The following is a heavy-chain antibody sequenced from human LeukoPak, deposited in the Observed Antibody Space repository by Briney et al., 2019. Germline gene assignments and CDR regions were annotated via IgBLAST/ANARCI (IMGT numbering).Heavy chain of an antibody. V-gene: IGHV3-53*01. J-gene: IGHJ4*02. CDR2: IYSGGQT. D-gene: IGHD5-12*01. CDR3: ARGDRVATFDY. CDR1: GFTVSSNY. Sequence: PGGSLTLSCAASGFTVSSNYMSWVRQAPGKGLEWVSVIYSGGQTYHPDSVKGRFTISRDNSKNTLYFQMNSLRAEDTAVYYCARGDRVATFDYWGQGTLVTVSS.